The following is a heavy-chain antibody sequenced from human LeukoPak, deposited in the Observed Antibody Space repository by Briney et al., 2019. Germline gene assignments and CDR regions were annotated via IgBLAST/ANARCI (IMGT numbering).Heavy chain of an antibody. V-gene: IGHV3-23*01. Sequence: GGSLRFSFAASGFTFSGFALSWVRQAPGKGLEWVSAISGSGGSTYYADSVKGRFTVSRDNSKNTLYLQMNSLRAEDTAVYYCAKDIDLTYYFDYWGQGTLVTVSS. CDR3: AKDIDLTYYFDY. D-gene: IGHD3-16*01. CDR2: ISGSGGST. CDR1: GFTFSGFA. J-gene: IGHJ4*02.